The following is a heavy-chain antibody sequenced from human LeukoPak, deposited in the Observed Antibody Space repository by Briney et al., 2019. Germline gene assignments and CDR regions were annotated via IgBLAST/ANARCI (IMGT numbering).Heavy chain of an antibody. CDR3: AKGGGYDFWSGYSPSPYFDY. V-gene: IGHV3-30*02. J-gene: IGHJ4*02. Sequence: GGSLRLSCAASGFTFSSYGMHWVRQAPGKGLEWVAFIRYDGSNEYYADSVKGRFTISRDNSKNTLYLQMNSLRAEDTAVYYCAKGGGYDFWSGYSPSPYFDYWGQGTLVTVSS. CDR1: GFTFSSYG. D-gene: IGHD3-3*01. CDR2: IRYDGSNE.